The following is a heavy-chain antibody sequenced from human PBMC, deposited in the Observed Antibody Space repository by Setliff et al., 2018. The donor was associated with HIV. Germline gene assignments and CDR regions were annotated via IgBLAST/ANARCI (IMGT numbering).Heavy chain of an antibody. CDR3: ARDRLYCSRGSCYPNWFDS. CDR2: ISPHSGAT. J-gene: IGHJ5*01. CDR1: GHTLSGYF. V-gene: IGHV1-2*02. D-gene: IGHD2-15*01. Sequence: ASVKVSCKSSGHTLSGYFIHWVRQAPGQGPEWVGWISPHSGATNYAQKFQGRVTLTRDASITTAYMELNSLRSDDTSMYYCARDRLYCSRGSCYPNWFDSWGQGTLVTVSS.